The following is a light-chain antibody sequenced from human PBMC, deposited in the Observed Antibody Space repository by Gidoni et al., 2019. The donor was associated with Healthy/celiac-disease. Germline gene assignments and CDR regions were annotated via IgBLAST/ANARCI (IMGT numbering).Light chain of an antibody. CDR2: DAS. V-gene: IGKV3-11*01. J-gene: IGKJ5*01. CDR3: QQRSNWPSIT. CDR1: QSVSSY. Sequence: EIVLTQSPATLSLSPGERATISCRARQSVSSYLAWYQRKPGQAPRLLIYDASNRATGIPARFSGSGSGTDFTLTISSLEPEDFAVYYCQQRSNWPSITFGQGTRLEIK.